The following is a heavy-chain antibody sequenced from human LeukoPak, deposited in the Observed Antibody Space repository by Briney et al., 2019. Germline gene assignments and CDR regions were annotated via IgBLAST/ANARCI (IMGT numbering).Heavy chain of an antibody. CDR3: ARGGSVVDPQDY. CDR1: GGSISSYY. J-gene: IGHJ4*02. V-gene: IGHV4-59*01. D-gene: IGHD3-22*01. CDR2: IYYSGST. Sequence: SETLSLTCTVSGGSISSYYWSWIRQPPGKGLEWIGYIYYSGSTNYNPSLKSRVTISVDTSKNQFSLKLSSVTVADTAVYYCARGGSVVDPQDYWGQGTLVTVSS.